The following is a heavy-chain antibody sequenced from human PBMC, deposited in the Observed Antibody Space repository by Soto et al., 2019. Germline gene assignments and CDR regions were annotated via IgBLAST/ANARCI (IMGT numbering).Heavy chain of an antibody. CDR1: GDSLTIGGHY. J-gene: IGHJ3*01. D-gene: IGHD3-10*01. V-gene: IGHV4-31*03. CDR2: IYHSGST. CDR3: ASGGDGFAL. Sequence: QVRLQESGPGLVRPSQTLSLTCSVSGDSLTIGGHYWTWIRQHPGKGLEWIGYIYHSGSTYYSPSLMRRVTISVDTSENQFSLKLPSMTAADTAVYYCASGGDGFALWGQGKMVTVSS.